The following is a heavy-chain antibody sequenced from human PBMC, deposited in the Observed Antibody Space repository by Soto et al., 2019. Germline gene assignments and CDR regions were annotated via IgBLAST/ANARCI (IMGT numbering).Heavy chain of an antibody. Sequence: SETLSLTCTVSGGSISSSSYYWGWIRQPPGKGLEWIGSIYYSGSTYYNPSLKSRVTISVDTSKNQFSLKLSSVTAADTAVYYCASRGSGSYGAYNWFDPWGQGTLVTVSS. D-gene: IGHD1-26*01. V-gene: IGHV4-39*01. J-gene: IGHJ5*02. CDR1: GGSISSSSYY. CDR2: IYYSGST. CDR3: ASRGSGSYGAYNWFDP.